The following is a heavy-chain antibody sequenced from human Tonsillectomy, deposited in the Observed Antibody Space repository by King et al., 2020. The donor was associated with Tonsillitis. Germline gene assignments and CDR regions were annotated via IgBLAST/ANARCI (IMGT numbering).Heavy chain of an antibody. J-gene: IGHJ4*02. D-gene: IGHD6-13*01. CDR1: GFTFSSYA. CDR3: AKVGRGQPQLDRYYFDS. Sequence: QLVQSGGGLVQPGGSLRLSCAASGFTFSSYAMSWVRLAPGKGLEWVSVISGSGRSTYYADSVKGRFTISRDNSKNTLYLQMNSLTAEDTAVYYCAKVGRGQPQLDRYYFDSWGQGTLVTVSS. V-gene: IGHV3-23*04. CDR2: ISGSGRST.